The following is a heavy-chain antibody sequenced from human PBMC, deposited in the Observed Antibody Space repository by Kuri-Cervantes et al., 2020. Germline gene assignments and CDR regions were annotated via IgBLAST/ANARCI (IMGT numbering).Heavy chain of an antibody. J-gene: IGHJ6*02. V-gene: IGHV3-30*01. CDR2: VSHDGNYE. CDR1: GFTFSNYV. CDR3: AKDKGGGAAAAEYYYGMDV. D-gene: IGHD6-13*01. Sequence: GESLKISCAVSGFTFSNYVMHWVRQAPGKGLEWVAVVSHDGNYENKADSVKGRFTISRDNSKNSLYLQMNSLRAEDTALYYCAKDKGGGAAAAEYYYGMDVWGQGTTVTVSS.